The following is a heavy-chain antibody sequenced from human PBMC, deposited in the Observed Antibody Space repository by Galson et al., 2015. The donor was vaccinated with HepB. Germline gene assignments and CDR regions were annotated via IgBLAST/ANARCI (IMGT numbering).Heavy chain of an antibody. J-gene: IGHJ4*02. CDR2: ISGSGGST. Sequence: SLRLSCAASGFTFSSYAMSWVRQAPGKGLEWVSAISGSGGSTYYADSVKGRFTISRDNSKNTLYLQMNSLRAEDTAVYYCAKAMIVVVTPLDYWGQGTLVTVSS. V-gene: IGHV3-23*01. D-gene: IGHD3-22*01. CDR1: GFTFSSYA. CDR3: AKAMIVVVTPLDY.